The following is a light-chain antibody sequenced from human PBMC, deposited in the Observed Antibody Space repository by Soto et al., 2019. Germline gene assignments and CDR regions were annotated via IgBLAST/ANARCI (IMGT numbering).Light chain of an antibody. Sequence: EIVMTQSPATLSVSPGERATLSCRASQSVSSNLAWYQEKPGQAPRLLIYGASTRATGIPVRFSGSGSGTDFTLTITSLQSEDFAVYYCQQHNKWPLTFGGGTKVEIK. V-gene: IGKV3-15*01. CDR2: GAS. CDR3: QQHNKWPLT. J-gene: IGKJ4*01. CDR1: QSVSSN.